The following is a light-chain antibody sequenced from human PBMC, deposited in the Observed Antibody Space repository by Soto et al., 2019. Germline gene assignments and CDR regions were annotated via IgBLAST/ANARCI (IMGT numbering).Light chain of an antibody. Sequence: QSPLTQPASVSGSPGQSITISCTGSSGDVGGYNYVSWYQQHPGKAPKLMIYEVSNRPSGDSNRFSGSKSGYTASLTVSGPQAEDEADYYCRSYTIRSTLVFGTWTKVTV. CDR3: RSYTIRSTLV. V-gene: IGLV2-14*01. J-gene: IGLJ1*01. CDR2: EVS. CDR1: SGDVGGYNY.